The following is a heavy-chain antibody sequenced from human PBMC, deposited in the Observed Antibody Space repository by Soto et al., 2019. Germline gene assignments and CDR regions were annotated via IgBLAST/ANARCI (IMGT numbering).Heavy chain of an antibody. V-gene: IGHV1-18*04. D-gene: IGHD3-9*01. Sequence: GASVKVSCKASGYTLTSYGISWVRQAPGQGLEWMGWISAYNGNTNYAQKLQGRVTMTTDTSTGTAYMELRSLRSDDTAVYYCAREEYYDILTGYPYFDYWGQGTLVTV. CDR2: ISAYNGNT. J-gene: IGHJ4*02. CDR3: AREEYYDILTGYPYFDY. CDR1: GYTLTSYG.